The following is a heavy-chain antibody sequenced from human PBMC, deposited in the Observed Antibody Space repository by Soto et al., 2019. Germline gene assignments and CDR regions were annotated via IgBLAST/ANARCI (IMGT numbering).Heavy chain of an antibody. D-gene: IGHD2-2*02. CDR1: GFSLSTRGLG. CDR3: ARLDCSSSSCYISLFDY. V-gene: IGHV2-5*01. Sequence: GSGPTLVNPTQTLTLTCTFSGFSLSTRGLGVGWTRQPPGKTLEWLALIYWNDDKRYSPSLKSRLTITKDSSKNQVVLTMTNMDPVDTATYYCARLDCSSSSCYISLFDYWGQGTLVTVSS. J-gene: IGHJ4*02. CDR2: IYWNDDK.